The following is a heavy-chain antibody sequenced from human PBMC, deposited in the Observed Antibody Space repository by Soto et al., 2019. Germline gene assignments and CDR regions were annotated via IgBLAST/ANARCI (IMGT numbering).Heavy chain of an antibody. Sequence: LGESLKISCKGSGYNFISYWIGWVRQMPGKGLEWMGSIYPDDSDIRYSPSFQGQVTISADKSINTAYLQWSSLKASDTATYYCARLFFLGCFGHFSPFYFWGQGSRVPGSA. V-gene: IGHV5-51*01. D-gene: IGHD3-3*01. CDR2: IYPDDSDI. J-gene: IGHJ4*02. CDR1: GYNFISYW. CDR3: ARLFFLGCFGHFSPFYF.